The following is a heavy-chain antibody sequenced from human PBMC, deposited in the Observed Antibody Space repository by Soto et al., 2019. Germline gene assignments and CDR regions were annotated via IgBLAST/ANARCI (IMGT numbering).Heavy chain of an antibody. Sequence: EVQLVESGGGLVQPGRSLRLSCGASGFTFDEYGMHWVRQAPGKGLEWVSGINWNSGTIGYADSVKGRFTISRDNAKKSLYLQMSSLRAEDTALYYCAKSTGGTANGMDVWGQGATVTASS. J-gene: IGHJ6*02. D-gene: IGHD2-8*02. CDR3: AKSTGGTANGMDV. V-gene: IGHV3-9*01. CDR1: GFTFDEYG. CDR2: INWNSGTI.